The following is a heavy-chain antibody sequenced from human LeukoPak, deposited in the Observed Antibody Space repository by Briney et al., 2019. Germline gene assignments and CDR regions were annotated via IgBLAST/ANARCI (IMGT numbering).Heavy chain of an antibody. Sequence: GGSLRLSCAASGFTFSSYEMNWVRQAPGKGLEWVSYISSSGSTIYYADSVEGRFTISRDNAKNSLYLQMNSLRAEDTAVYYCARDYGYYDSSGYSINFDYWGQGTLVTVSS. CDR3: ARDYGYYDSSGYSINFDY. D-gene: IGHD3-22*01. V-gene: IGHV3-48*03. CDR1: GFTFSSYE. CDR2: ISSSGSTI. J-gene: IGHJ4*02.